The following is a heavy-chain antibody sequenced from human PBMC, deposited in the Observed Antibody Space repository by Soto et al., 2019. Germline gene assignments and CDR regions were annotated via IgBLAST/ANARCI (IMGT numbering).Heavy chain of an antibody. Sequence: SETLSLTCTVSGGSISSGGYYWSWIRQHPGKGLEWIGYIYYSGSTYYNPSLKSRVTISVDTSKNQFSLKLSSVTAADTAVYYCARLGGVTTSYFDYWGQGTLVTVSS. J-gene: IGHJ4*02. D-gene: IGHD4-17*01. V-gene: IGHV4-39*01. CDR1: GGSISSGGYY. CDR3: ARLGGVTTSYFDY. CDR2: IYYSGST.